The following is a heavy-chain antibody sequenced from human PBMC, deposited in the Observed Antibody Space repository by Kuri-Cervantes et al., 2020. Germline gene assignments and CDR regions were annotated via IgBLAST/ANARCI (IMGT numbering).Heavy chain of an antibody. CDR2: ISSSSSYI. CDR3: ARDPSRNYYGSGSYYNAVQYYYYYGMDV. J-gene: IGHJ6*02. CDR1: GFTFSSYS. D-gene: IGHD3-10*01. Sequence: GESLKISCAAYGFTFSSYSMNWVRQAPGKGLEWVSSISSSSSYIYYADSVKGRFTISRDNSKNTLYLQMNSLRAEDTAVYYCARDPSRNYYGSGSYYNAVQYYYYYGMDVWGQGTTVTVSS. V-gene: IGHV3-21*01.